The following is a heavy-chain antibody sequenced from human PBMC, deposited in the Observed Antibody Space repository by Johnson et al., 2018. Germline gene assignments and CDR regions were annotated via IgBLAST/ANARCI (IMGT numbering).Heavy chain of an antibody. CDR2: MNPNSGNT. CDR1: GYTFTSYD. D-gene: IGHD6-19*01. CDR3: AGGIAVAGTDAFDI. J-gene: IGHJ3*02. V-gene: IGHV1-8*01. Sequence: QVQLVQSGAEVKKPGASVKVSCKASGYTFTSYDINWVRQATGQGLEWMGWMNPNSGNTGYAQKFQGRVTMTRNTSISTAYMELSSLGSEDTAVYYCAGGIAVAGTDAFDIWGQGTMVTVSS.